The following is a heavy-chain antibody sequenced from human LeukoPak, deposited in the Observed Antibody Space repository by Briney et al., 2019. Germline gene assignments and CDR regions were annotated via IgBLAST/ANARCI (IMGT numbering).Heavy chain of an antibody. D-gene: IGHD6-19*01. CDR1: GFTFSSYW. CDR2: ISSDSSDI. V-gene: IGHV3-21*06. CDR3: ASLPWLVRWIYY. J-gene: IGHJ4*02. Sequence: PGGSLRLSCAASGFTFSSYWMHWVRQAPGKGLEWVSSISSDSSDIHYIDSVKGRFTISRDNARNSLYLQMNNLRAEDTAVYFCASLPWLVRWIYYWGQGTLVTVSS.